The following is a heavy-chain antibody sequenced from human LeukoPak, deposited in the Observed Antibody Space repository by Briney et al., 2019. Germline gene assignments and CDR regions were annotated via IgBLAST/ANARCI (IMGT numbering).Heavy chain of an antibody. Sequence: ASVKVSCKASGGTFSSYAMNWVRQAPGQGLEWVGRIIPLLGITNHAQKLQGRVTVTADTSTNTAYMELSSLISDDTAVHYCARARTMITFGGIRHAFDIWGQGTLVTVSS. V-gene: IGHV1-69*04. CDR1: GGTFSSYA. D-gene: IGHD3-16*01. J-gene: IGHJ3*02. CDR2: IIPLLGIT. CDR3: ARARTMITFGGIRHAFDI.